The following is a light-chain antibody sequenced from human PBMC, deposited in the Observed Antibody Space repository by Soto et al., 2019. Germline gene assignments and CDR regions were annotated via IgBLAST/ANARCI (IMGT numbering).Light chain of an antibody. J-gene: IGLJ3*02. CDR3: AAWDDSLNGWV. Sequence: QPVLTQPPSASGNPGQRVTISCSGSSSNIGSNTVNWYQQLPGTAPKLLIYSNNQRPSGVPDRFSGSKSGTSASLAISGLQSEDEADYYCAAWDDSLNGWVFGGGTKLTVL. V-gene: IGLV1-44*01. CDR1: SSNIGSNT. CDR2: SNN.